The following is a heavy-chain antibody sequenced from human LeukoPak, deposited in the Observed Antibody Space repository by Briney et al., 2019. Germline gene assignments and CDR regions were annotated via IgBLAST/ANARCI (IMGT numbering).Heavy chain of an antibody. CDR3: ARDTGDYPYNWFDP. V-gene: IGHV4-59*01. CDR2: IYYSGST. J-gene: IGHJ5*02. Sequence: SETLSLTCTVSGGSISSYYWSWIRQPPGKGPEWIGYIYYSGSTNYNPSLKSRVTISVDTSKNQFSLKLSSVTAADTAVYYCARDTGDYPYNWFDPWGQGTLVTVSS. CDR1: GGSISSYY. D-gene: IGHD3-16*01.